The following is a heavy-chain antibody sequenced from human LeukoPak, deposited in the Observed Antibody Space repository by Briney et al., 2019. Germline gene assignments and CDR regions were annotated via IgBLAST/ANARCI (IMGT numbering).Heavy chain of an antibody. D-gene: IGHD3-10*01. J-gene: IGHJ4*02. V-gene: IGHV1-18*01. Sequence: ASVKVSCKASGYSFTSYGISWVRQAPGQGLEWMGWISAYNGNTNYAQKLPGRVTMTTDTSTSTAYMELRSLRSDDTAVYYCARDLGINYYGSGSYYMWDYWGQGTLVTVSS. CDR1: GYSFTSYG. CDR2: ISAYNGNT. CDR3: ARDLGINYYGSGSYYMWDY.